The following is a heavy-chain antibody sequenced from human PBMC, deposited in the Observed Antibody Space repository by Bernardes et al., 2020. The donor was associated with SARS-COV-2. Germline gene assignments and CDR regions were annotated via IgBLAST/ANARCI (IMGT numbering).Heavy chain of an antibody. V-gene: IGHV3-30-3*01. J-gene: IGHJ6*02. Sequence: GGSLRLSCTASGFIFSTYAMHWVRQAPGKGLEWVAVISFNGNSEYYTDSVKGRFTISRDNSKNMLFLDMNNLRPEDTAVYYCASLRFLESLSPSFYYGMDVWGQGTKVTVSS. CDR1: GFIFSTYA. CDR3: ASLRFLESLSPSFYYGMDV. CDR2: ISFNGNSE. D-gene: IGHD3-3*01.